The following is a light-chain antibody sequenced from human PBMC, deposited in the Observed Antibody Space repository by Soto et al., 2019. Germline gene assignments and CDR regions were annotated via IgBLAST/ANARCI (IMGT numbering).Light chain of an antibody. CDR2: EVS. CDR1: SGSIANNY. V-gene: IGLV2-8*01. J-gene: IGLJ1*01. Sequence: LTQPHSVSESPGKTVTISCTRSSGSIANNYVSWYQQHPGKAPKLMIYEVSKRPSGVPDRFSGSKSGNTASLTVSGLQAEDEADYYCSSYAGSNNVFGTGTKVTVL. CDR3: SSYAGSNNV.